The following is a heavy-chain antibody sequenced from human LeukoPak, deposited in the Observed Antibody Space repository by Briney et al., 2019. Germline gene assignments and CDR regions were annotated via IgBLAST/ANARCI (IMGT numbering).Heavy chain of an antibody. CDR3: ARSRYGSGSYSTDY. V-gene: IGHV4-59*01. CDR1: GGSISSYY. J-gene: IGHJ4*02. D-gene: IGHD3-10*01. CDR2: IYCSGST. Sequence: SETLSLTCTVSGGSISSYYWSWIRQPPGKGLEWIGYIYCSGSTNYNPSLKSRVTISVDTSKNQFSLKLSSVTAADTAVYYCARSRYGSGSYSTDYWGQGTLVTVSS.